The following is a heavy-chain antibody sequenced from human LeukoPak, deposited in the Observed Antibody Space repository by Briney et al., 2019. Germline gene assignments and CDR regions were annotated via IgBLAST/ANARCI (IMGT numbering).Heavy chain of an antibody. Sequence: GGSLRLSCAASGFTVSSNYMSWVRQAPGKGLEWVSVIYSGGSTYYVDSVKGRFTISRDNSKNTLYLQMNSLRAEDTAVYYCARDLDYGDVTPLYYWGQGTPVTVSS. CDR2: IYSGGST. CDR3: ARDLDYGDVTPLYY. D-gene: IGHD4-17*01. CDR1: GFTVSSNY. J-gene: IGHJ4*02. V-gene: IGHV3-53*01.